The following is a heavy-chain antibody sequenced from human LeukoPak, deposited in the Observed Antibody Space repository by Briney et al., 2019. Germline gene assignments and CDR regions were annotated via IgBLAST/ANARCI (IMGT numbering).Heavy chain of an antibody. CDR2: ITSSSSTM. CDR1: GFTFRSYS. D-gene: IGHD6-19*01. V-gene: IGHV3-48*02. CDR3: ARGVAGMAYFDY. Sequence: GGSLRLSCAASGFTFRSYSMSWVRQAPGKGLEWVSYITSSSSTMYYADSVKGRFTISRDNAQNSLYLQMNSLIDEDTAVYYCARGVAGMAYFDYWGQGTLVTVSS. J-gene: IGHJ4*02.